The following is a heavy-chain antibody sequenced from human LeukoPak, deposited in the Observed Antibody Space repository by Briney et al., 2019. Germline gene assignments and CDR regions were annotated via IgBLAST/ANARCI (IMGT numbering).Heavy chain of an antibody. CDR1: GFTFSSYS. CDR2: ISGSANDL. Sequence: GGSLRLSCAASGFTFSSYSMNWVRQAPGKGLEWVSFISGSANDLYYADSVKGRFTISRDNAKNSLYLQMNNLRAEDTAVYYCATDGVGVVPGDVFDIWGQGTVVTVSS. D-gene: IGHD1-26*01. CDR3: ATDGVGVVPGDVFDI. V-gene: IGHV3-21*01. J-gene: IGHJ3*02.